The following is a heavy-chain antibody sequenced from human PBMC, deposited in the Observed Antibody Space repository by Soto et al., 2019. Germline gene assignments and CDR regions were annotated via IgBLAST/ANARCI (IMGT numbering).Heavy chain of an antibody. V-gene: IGHV2-5*01. CDR3: ALTWGLPFYY. CDR2: IYWNDDK. Sequence: QITLKESGPTLVEPTQTLTLTCTYSGFSLRTTGVGVGWIRQPPGKALEWLGIIYWNDDKRYSPSLKNRFTLTRDSSISQVFLTMTNMDPVDTATYDCALTWGLPFYYWGQGPLVIVSS. J-gene: IGHJ4*02. D-gene: IGHD3-16*01. CDR1: GFSLRTTGVG.